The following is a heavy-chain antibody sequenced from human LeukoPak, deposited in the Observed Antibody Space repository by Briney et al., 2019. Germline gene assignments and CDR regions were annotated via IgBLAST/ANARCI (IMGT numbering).Heavy chain of an antibody. Sequence: GGSLRLSCAASGFTFSSYSMNWVRQAPGKGLEWVSSISSSSSYIYYADSVKGRFTISRDNAKNSLYLQMNSLGAEDTAVYYCARDLGNSGSPDYWGQGTLVTVSS. V-gene: IGHV3-21*01. CDR1: GFTFSSYS. J-gene: IGHJ4*02. CDR3: ARDLGNSGSPDY. CDR2: ISSSSSYI. D-gene: IGHD1-26*01.